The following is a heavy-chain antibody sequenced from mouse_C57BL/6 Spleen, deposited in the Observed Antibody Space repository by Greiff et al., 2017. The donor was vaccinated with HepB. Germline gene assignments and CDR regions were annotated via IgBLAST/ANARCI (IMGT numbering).Heavy chain of an antibody. CDR3: ARDYGSGYVNYFDY. CDR2: IYPGSGNT. V-gene: IGHV1-76*01. CDR1: GYTFTDYY. Sequence: QVQLQQSGAELVRPGASVKLSCKASGYTFTDYYINWVKQRPGQGLEWIARIYPGSGNTYYNEKFKGKATLTAEKSSSTAYMQLSSLTSEDSAVYFCARDYGSGYVNYFDYWGQGTTLTVSS. D-gene: IGHD1-1*01. J-gene: IGHJ2*01.